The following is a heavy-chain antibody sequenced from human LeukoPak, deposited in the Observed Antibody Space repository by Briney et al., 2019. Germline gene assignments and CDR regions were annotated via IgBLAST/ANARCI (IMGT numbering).Heavy chain of an antibody. D-gene: IGHD2-2*01. CDR3: AKDVTVVPAAIFDP. J-gene: IGHJ5*02. V-gene: IGHV3-23*01. CDR1: GFTFSSYA. CDR2: ISGSGGST. Sequence: PGGSLRLSCAASGFTFSSYAMSWVRQAPGKGLEWVSAISGSGGSTYYADSVEGRFTSSRDNSNNSLYMQMNRLRAEDTAVYYCAKDVTVVPAAIFDPWGQGTLVTVSS.